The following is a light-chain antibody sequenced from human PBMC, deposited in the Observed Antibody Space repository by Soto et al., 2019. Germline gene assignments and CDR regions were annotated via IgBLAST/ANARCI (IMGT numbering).Light chain of an antibody. J-gene: IGKJ5*01. V-gene: IGKV3-15*01. CDR3: QQRQYWPPIT. CDR2: RAS. CDR1: QSLSGN. Sequence: EIVMTQSPATLAGSPGETVTLSCRASQSLSGNLAWYQQKPGQAPRLLIFRASTRATGVPARFSGSGSGTDFTLTISDVQPEDFAVYYCQQRQYWPPITFGQGTRLEIK.